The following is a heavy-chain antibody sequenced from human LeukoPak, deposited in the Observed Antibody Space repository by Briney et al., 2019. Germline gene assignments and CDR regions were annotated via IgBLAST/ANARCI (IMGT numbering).Heavy chain of an antibody. J-gene: IGHJ3*02. V-gene: IGHV4-38-2*02. D-gene: IGHD5-18*01. Sequence: SETLSLTCTVSGYSISSGYYWGWIRQPPGKGLEWIGIIYHSGSTYFNPSLKSRVTISVDTSKNQFSLKLTSVTAADTAVYYCARDVPTIQLWRTDAFDIWGQGTMVTVSS. CDR2: IYHSGST. CDR3: ARDVPTIQLWRTDAFDI. CDR1: GYSISSGYY.